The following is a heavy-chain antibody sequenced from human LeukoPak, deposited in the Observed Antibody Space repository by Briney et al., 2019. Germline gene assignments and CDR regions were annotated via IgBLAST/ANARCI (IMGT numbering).Heavy chain of an antibody. V-gene: IGHV3-23*01. CDR1: GFTFSSYA. Sequence: GGSLRLFCAASGFTFSSYAMSWVRQAPGKGLEWVSAISGSGGSTYYADSVKGRFTISRDNSKNTLYLQMNSLRAEDTAVYYCAQDGGSITIFGVVTRVPFDYWGQGTLVTVSS. CDR3: AQDGGSITIFGVVTRVPFDY. J-gene: IGHJ4*02. D-gene: IGHD3-3*01. CDR2: ISGSGGST.